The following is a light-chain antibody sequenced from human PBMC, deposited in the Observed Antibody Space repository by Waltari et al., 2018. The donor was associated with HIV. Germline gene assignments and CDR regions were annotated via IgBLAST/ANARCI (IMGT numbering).Light chain of an antibody. V-gene: IGLV1-40*01. CDR3: QSYDSRLGVL. J-gene: IGLJ2*01. CDR2: DNN. CDR1: SSNIGASSD. Sequence: QSVLTQPPSVSGAPGQRVTISCTGSSSNIGASSDVDWYQQLPGTAPKLLIYDNNKRPSGVPDRFSGSKSGTSASLAITGLQAEDEADYYCQSYDSRLGVLFGGGTKLTVL.